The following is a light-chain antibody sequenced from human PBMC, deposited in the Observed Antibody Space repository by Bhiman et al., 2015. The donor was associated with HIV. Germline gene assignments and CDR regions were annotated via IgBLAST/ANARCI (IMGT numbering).Light chain of an antibody. CDR2: EHD. CDR1: SGSIAADY. Sequence: LTQPASVSGSPGQSITISCSRNSGSIAADYVQWFQQRPGTSPITVIYEHDQRPSGVPDRFSGSIDLSSNSASLSISGLKTEDEADYYCQSSDNRDNVVFGGGTKLTVL. CDR3: QSSDNRDNVV. V-gene: IGLV6-57*01. J-gene: IGLJ2*01.